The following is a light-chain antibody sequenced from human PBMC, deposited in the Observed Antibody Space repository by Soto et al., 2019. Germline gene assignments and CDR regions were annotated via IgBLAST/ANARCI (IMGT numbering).Light chain of an antibody. CDR3: GADHGSGSNFVL. J-gene: IGLJ2*01. V-gene: IGLV9-49*01. CDR1: SGYSNYK. CDR2: VGTGGIVG. Sequence: QSVLTQPPSASASLGASVTLTCTLSSGYSNYKVDWYQQRPGKGPRFVMRVGTGGIVGSKGDGIPDRFSVLGSGPNRYLTIKNIQEEDESDYHCGADHGSGSNFVLFGGGTKLTVL.